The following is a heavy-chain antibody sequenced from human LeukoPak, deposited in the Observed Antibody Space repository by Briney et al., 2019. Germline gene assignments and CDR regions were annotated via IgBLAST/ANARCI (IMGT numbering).Heavy chain of an antibody. CDR3: AKISGCDY. J-gene: IGHJ4*02. CDR2: ISYDGSNK. D-gene: IGHD6-19*01. CDR1: GFTFSSYG. Sequence: PGGSLRLSCAASGFTFSSYGMHWVRQAPGKGLEWVAAISYDGSNKYYADSAKGRFTIYRDSSKNTLYLQMNSLRAEDTAVYYCAKISGCDYWGQGTLVTVSS. V-gene: IGHV3-30*18.